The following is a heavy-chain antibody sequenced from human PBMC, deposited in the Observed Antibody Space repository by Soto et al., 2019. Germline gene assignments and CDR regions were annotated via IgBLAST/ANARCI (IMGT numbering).Heavy chain of an antibody. V-gene: IGHV1-18*01. CDR3: ARRLAYSTSFDAFDI. CDR2: IIGYNCNT. J-gene: IGHJ3*02. D-gene: IGHD6-6*01. CDR1: GYTFTNYI. Sequence: HVQLVQSGAEVKKPGASVKVSCKASGYTFTNYIITWVRQAPGQGLECMGGIIGYNCNTNYAQNFQGRVTMTADTSTSTGYMDLRSLRSDDTAVYYCARRLAYSTSFDAFDIWGQGTMVTVSS.